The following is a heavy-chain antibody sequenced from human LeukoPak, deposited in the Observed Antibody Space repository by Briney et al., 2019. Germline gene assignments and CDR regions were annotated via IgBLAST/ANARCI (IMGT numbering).Heavy chain of an antibody. CDR1: GGSISSYY. CDR3: ARTNPGREWDY. Sequence: SETLSLTCTVSGGSISSYYWSWLRQPPGKGLEWIGYIYYSGSTNYNPSLKSRVTISVDTSKNQFSLKLSSVTAADTAVYYCARTNPGREWDYWGQGTLVTVSS. D-gene: IGHD3-3*01. CDR2: IYYSGST. J-gene: IGHJ4*02. V-gene: IGHV4-59*08.